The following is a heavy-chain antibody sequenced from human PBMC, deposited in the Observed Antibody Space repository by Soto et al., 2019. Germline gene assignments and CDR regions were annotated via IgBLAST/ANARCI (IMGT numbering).Heavy chain of an antibody. CDR3: ARKGWSYYYYGMDV. Sequence: QVQLVQSGAEVKKPGASVKVSCKASGYTFTSYDINWVRQATGQGLEWMGWMNPNSGNTGYAQKFQGRVTMTRNTSISTAYMELISLRSEDTAVYYCARKGWSYYYYGMDVWGQGTTVTVSS. V-gene: IGHV1-8*01. CDR1: GYTFTSYD. D-gene: IGHD2-15*01. J-gene: IGHJ6*02. CDR2: MNPNSGNT.